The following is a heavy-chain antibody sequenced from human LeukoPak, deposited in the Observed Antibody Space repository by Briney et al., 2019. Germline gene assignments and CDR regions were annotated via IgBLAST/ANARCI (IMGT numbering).Heavy chain of an antibody. J-gene: IGHJ4*02. CDR3: ARGPHERSGYPDD. D-gene: IGHD3-22*01. V-gene: IGHV1-2*02. Sequence: ASVKVSCKASGYTFTGYYMHWVRQAPGQGLEWMGWINPNSGGTNYAQKFQGGVTMTRDTSISTAYMELSRLRSDDTAVYYCARGPHERSGYPDDWGQGTLVTVSS. CDR2: INPNSGGT. CDR1: GYTFTGYY.